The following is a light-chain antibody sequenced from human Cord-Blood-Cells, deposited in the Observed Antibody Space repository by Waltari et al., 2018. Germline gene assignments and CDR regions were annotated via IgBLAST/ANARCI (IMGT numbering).Light chain of an antibody. CDR1: QSVLYSSNNKNY. J-gene: IGKJ3*01. Sequence: DIVMTQSPDSLAVSLGERATINCKSSQSVLYSSNNKNYLAWYQQKPGQPPNLLIYWASTRESWVPDRFSGSGSGTDFTLTISSLQAEDVAVYYCQQYYSTPFTFGPGTKVDIK. V-gene: IGKV4-1*01. CDR3: QQYYSTPFT. CDR2: WAS.